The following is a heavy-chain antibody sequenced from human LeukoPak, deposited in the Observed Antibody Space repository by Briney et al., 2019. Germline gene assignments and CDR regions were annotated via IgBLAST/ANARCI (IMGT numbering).Heavy chain of an antibody. CDR2: INPSGGSA. D-gene: IGHD6-19*01. Sequence: VASVKVSCKASGGTFSSYAISWVRQAPGQGLEWMGIINPSGGSASYAQKFQGRVTMTRDMSTSTVYMELSSLRSEDTAVYYCARGPSGGWYGNSLGYWGQGTLVTVSS. CDR3: ARGPSGGWYGNSLGY. J-gene: IGHJ4*02. V-gene: IGHV1-46*01. CDR1: GGTFSSYA.